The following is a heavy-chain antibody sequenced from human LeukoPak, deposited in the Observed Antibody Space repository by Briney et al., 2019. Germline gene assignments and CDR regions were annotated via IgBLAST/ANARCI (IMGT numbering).Heavy chain of an antibody. CDR1: GGSISSSNW. V-gene: IGHV4-4*02. CDR3: ARLYYYDSRGLRPFDP. Sequence: PSETLSLTCAVSGGSISSSNWWSWVRQPPGKGLEWIGEIYHSGTTSYNPSLKSRVSISVDKSKNQFSLKLNSVTAADTAVYFCARLYYYDSRGLRPFDPWGQGTLVTVSS. D-gene: IGHD3-22*01. J-gene: IGHJ5*02. CDR2: IYHSGTT.